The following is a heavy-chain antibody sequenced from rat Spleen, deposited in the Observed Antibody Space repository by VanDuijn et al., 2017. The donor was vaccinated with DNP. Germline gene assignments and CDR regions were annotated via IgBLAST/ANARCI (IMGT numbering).Heavy chain of an antibody. CDR1: GFTFSNYD. V-gene: IGHV5-7*01. J-gene: IGHJ2*01. CDR3: ATPVPARY. CDR2: INYDGITT. Sequence: EVQLVESGGGLVQPGRSMKLSCAASGFTFSNYDMAWVRQAPKKGLEWVATINYDGITTYYRDSVKGRFTISRDNAKSTLYLQMDSLRSEDTATYYCATPVPARYWGQGVMVTVSS. D-gene: IGHD3-8*01.